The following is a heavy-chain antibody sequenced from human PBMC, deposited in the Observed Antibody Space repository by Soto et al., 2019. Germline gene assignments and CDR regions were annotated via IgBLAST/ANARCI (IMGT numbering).Heavy chain of an antibody. CDR2: ISAYNGNT. D-gene: IGHD3-3*01. CDR1: GFTITSNA. CDR3: ARDRDGTIFGVVTSDY. Sequence: APVKLTSKASGFTITSNAISWVRQAPGQGLEWMGWISAYNGNTNYAQKLQGRVTMTTDTSTSTAYMELRSLRSDDTAVYYCARDRDGTIFGVVTSDYWGQGTLVTVSS. V-gene: IGHV1-18*01. J-gene: IGHJ4*02.